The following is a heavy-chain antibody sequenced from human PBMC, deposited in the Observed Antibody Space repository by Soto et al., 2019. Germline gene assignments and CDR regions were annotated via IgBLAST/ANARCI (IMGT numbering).Heavy chain of an antibody. Sequence: ASVKVSCKASGYTFTSYDINWVRQATGQGLEWMGWMNPNSGNTGYAQKFQGRVTMTRNTSISTAYMELSSLRSEDTAVYYCARGVVLLRFLEWLPFFDPWGQGTLVTVSS. V-gene: IGHV1-8*01. CDR2: MNPNSGNT. D-gene: IGHD3-3*01. J-gene: IGHJ5*02. CDR1: GYTFTSYD. CDR3: ARGVVLLRFLEWLPFFDP.